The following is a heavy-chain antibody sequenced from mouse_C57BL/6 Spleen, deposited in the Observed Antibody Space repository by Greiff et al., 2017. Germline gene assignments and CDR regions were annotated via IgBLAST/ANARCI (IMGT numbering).Heavy chain of an antibody. CDR3: ARPSNYAMDY. J-gene: IGHJ4*01. V-gene: IGHV1-81*01. CDR1: GYTFTSYG. CDR2: IYPRSGNT. Sequence: VQLQQSGAELARPGASVKLSCKASGYTFTSYGISWVKQRTGQGLEWIGEIYPRSGNTYSNEKFKGKAPLTADKSSSTAYMEIRSLTSEDSAGYVCARPSNYAMDYWGQGTSVTVSS.